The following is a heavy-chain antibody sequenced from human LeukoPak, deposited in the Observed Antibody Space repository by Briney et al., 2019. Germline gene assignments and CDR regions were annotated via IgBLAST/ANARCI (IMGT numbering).Heavy chain of an antibody. CDR2: IYSGGST. D-gene: IGHD3-16*02. Sequence: GRSLRLSCAASGFTFSSYAMHWVRQAPGKGLEWVSVIYSGGSTYYADSVKGRFTISRHNSKNTLYLQMNSLRAEDTAVYYCARDRSDYYYGMDVWGQGTTVTVSS. J-gene: IGHJ6*02. V-gene: IGHV3-53*04. CDR1: GFTFSSYA. CDR3: ARDRSDYYYGMDV.